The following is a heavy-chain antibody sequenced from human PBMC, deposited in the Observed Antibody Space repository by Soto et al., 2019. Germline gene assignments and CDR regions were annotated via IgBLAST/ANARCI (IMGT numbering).Heavy chain of an antibody. V-gene: IGHV1-8*01. D-gene: IGHD2-2*01. CDR1: GYTFTSYD. CDR3: ARSQGSSTSLEIYYYYYYGMDV. CDR2: MNPNSGNT. Sequence: ASVKVSCKASGYTFTSYDINWVRQATGQGLEWMGWMNPNSGNTGYAQKFQGRVTMTRNTSISTVYMELSSLRSEDTAVYYCARSQGSSTSLEIYYYYYYGMDVWGQGTTVTVSS. J-gene: IGHJ6*02.